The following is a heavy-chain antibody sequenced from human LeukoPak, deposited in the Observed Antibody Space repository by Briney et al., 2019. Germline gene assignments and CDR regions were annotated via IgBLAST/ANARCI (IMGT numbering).Heavy chain of an antibody. J-gene: IGHJ5*02. CDR3: AKDRNPGYYYDSSGYYYGWFDP. D-gene: IGHD3-22*01. V-gene: IGHV3-21*04. CDR1: GFTFSSYS. Sequence: SGGSLRLSCAASGFTFSSYSMNWVRQAPGKGLEWVSSISSSSSYIYYADSVKGRFTISRDNAKNSLYLQMNSLRAEDTAVYYCAKDRNPGYYYDSSGYYYGWFDPWGQGTLVTVSS. CDR2: ISSSSSYI.